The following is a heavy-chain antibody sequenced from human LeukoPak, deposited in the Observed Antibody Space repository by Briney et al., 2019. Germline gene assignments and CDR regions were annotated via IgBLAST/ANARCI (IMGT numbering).Heavy chain of an antibody. D-gene: IGHD1-14*01. CDR3: ARERGIRDAFDF. CDR2: INPSGGST. CDR1: GYTFTSYY. J-gene: IGHJ3*01. V-gene: IGHV1-46*01. Sequence: ASVKVSCKASGYTFTSYYMHWVRQAPGQGLEWMGIINPSGGSTSYAQKFQGRVTLTRDTSATTAYLEVSSLRPEDMAVYYCARERGIRDAFDFWGRGTMVTVSS.